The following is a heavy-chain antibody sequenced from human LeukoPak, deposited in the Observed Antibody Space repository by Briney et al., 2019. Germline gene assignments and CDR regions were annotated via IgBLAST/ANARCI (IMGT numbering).Heavy chain of an antibody. CDR3: ARDLGGSGSYPYYFDY. CDR1: GYTFTSYG. V-gene: IGHV1-18*01. D-gene: IGHD3-10*01. Sequence: ASVTVSCTASGYTFTSYGISWVRQAPGQGLEWMGWISAYNGNTNYAQKLQGRVTMTTDTSTSTAYMELRSLRSDDTAVYYCARDLGGSGSYPYYFDYWGQGTLVTVSS. J-gene: IGHJ4*02. CDR2: ISAYNGNT.